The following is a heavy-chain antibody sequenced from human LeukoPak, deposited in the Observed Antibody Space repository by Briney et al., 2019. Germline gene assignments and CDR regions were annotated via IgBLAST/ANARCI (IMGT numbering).Heavy chain of an antibody. CDR2: IYTSGST. Sequence: SETLSLTCTVSGGSMSSYYLSWIRQPAGKGLEWIGRIYTSGSTNYNPSLRSRVTMSVDTSKNQFSLKLSSVTAADTAVYYCARDLSYDSSGVWGQGTLVTVSS. CDR3: ARDLSYDSSGV. D-gene: IGHD3-22*01. V-gene: IGHV4-4*07. CDR1: GGSMSSYY. J-gene: IGHJ4*02.